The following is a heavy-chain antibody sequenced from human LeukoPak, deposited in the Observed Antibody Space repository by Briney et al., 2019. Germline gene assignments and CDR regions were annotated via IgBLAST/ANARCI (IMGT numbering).Heavy chain of an antibody. D-gene: IGHD2-15*01. J-gene: IGHJ4*02. CDR3: ARGWWGVYCSGGSCSPFDY. CDR2: INPNSGGT. CDR1: GYTFTGYY. Sequence: VAVKVSCKASGYTFTGYYMHWVRQAPGQGLEWMGWINPNSGGTNYAQKFQGWVTMTRDTSISTAYMELGRLRSDDTAVYYCARGWWGVYCSGGSCSPFDYWGQGTLVTVSS. V-gene: IGHV1-2*04.